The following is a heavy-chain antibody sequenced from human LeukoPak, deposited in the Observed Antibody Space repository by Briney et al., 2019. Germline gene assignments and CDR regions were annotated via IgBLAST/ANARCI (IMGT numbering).Heavy chain of an antibody. CDR1: GFMFNSYV. CDR2: INGGGGNT. Sequence: GGSLRLSCAASGFMFNSYVMSWVRQAPGKGLEWVSAINGGGGNTYYADSVKGRFTISRDNSKNTLYLQMNNLRAEDTAIYYCARVGSRYCSGANCYDGFWGQGTLVSVSS. J-gene: IGHJ4*02. V-gene: IGHV3-23*01. D-gene: IGHD2-15*01. CDR3: ARVGSRYCSGANCYDGF.